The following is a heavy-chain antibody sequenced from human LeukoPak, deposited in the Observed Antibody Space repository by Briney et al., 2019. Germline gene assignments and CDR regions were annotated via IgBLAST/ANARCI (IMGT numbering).Heavy chain of an antibody. J-gene: IGHJ6*04. CDR2: ISSSGSTI. D-gene: IGHD3-10*02. CDR3: AELGITMIGGV. CDR1: GFTFISYS. Sequence: GGSLRLSCAASGFTFISYSMNWVRQAPGKGLEWVSYISSSGSTIYYADSVKGRFTISRDNAKNSLYLKMNSLRAEDTAVYYCAELGITMIGGVWGKGTTVTISS. V-gene: IGHV3-48*04.